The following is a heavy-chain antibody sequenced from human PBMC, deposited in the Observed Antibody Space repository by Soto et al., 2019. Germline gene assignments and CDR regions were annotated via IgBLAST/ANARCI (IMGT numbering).Heavy chain of an antibody. V-gene: IGHV3-9*01. CDR2: ISWGGGSI. CDR1: GVTFDNYA. Sequence: GGSLRLSCAASGVTFDNYAMHWFRQARGKGLEWVSRISWGGGSIGYADSVKGRFTISRDNAKNSLYLQMSSLRAEDTAFYYCAKDRGSSGTSSTFDYWGQGTPVTVSS. J-gene: IGHJ4*02. CDR3: AKDRGSSGTSSTFDY. D-gene: IGHD6-13*01.